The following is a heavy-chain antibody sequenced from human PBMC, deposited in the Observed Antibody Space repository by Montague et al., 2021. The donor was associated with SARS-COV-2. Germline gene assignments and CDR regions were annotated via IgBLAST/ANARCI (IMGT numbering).Heavy chain of an antibody. CDR1: GGSISSGDYY. Sequence: TLSLTCTVTGGSISSGDYYWNWIRQPPGKGLEWIGYTYNSARTNYNPSLKSRVSISVDTSKNQLSLKLSSVTAADTAVYYCARLGGCSGGYWGQGTLVTVSS. D-gene: IGHD3-16*01. CDR3: ARLGGCSGGY. CDR2: TYNSART. V-gene: IGHV4-30-4*01. J-gene: IGHJ4*02.